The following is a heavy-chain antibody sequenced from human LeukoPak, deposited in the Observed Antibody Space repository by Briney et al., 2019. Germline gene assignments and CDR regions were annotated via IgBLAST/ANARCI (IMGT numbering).Heavy chain of an antibody. Sequence: GGSLRLSCAASGFTFSSYEMNWVRQAPGKGLEWVSYISSSGSTIYYADSVKGRFTISRDNAKNSLYLQMNSLRAEDTAVYYCARDRGYDSSGYSPYFDYWGQETLVTVSS. V-gene: IGHV3-48*03. CDR1: GFTFSSYE. CDR3: ARDRGYDSSGYSPYFDY. D-gene: IGHD3-22*01. CDR2: ISSSGSTI. J-gene: IGHJ4*02.